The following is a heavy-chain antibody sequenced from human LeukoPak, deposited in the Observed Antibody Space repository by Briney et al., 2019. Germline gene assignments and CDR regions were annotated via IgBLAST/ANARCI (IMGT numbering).Heavy chain of an antibody. CDR3: ARHHYYYDSSGYYYYFDY. D-gene: IGHD3-22*01. CDR2: IYHSGST. J-gene: IGHJ4*02. Sequence: PSETLSLTCAVSGGSISSSNWWSWVRQPPGKGLEWIGEIYHSGSTNYNPSLKSRVTMSVDTSKNQFSLKLSSVTAADTAVYYCARHHYYYDSSGYYYYFDYWGQGTLVTVSS. CDR1: GGSISSSNW. V-gene: IGHV4-4*02.